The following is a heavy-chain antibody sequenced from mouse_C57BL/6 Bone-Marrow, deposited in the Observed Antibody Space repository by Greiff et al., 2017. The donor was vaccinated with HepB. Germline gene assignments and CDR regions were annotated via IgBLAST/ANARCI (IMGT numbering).Heavy chain of an antibody. J-gene: IGHJ4*01. V-gene: IGHV1-39*01. CDR3: ARGGIYDGYSTSLYYAMDY. D-gene: IGHD2-3*01. Sequence: EVQLQHSGPELVKPGASVKISCKASGYSFTDYNMNWVKQSNGKSLEWIGVINPNYGTTSYNQKFKGKATLTVDQSSSTAYMQLNSLTSEDSAVYYCARGGIYDGYSTSLYYAMDYWGQGTSVTVSS. CDR2: INPNYGTT. CDR1: GYSFTDYN.